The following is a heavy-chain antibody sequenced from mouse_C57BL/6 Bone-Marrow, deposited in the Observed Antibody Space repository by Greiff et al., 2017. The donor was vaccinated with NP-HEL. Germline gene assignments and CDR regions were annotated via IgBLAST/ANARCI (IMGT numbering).Heavy chain of an antibody. Sequence: EVQLVESGGGLVQPGGSLKLSCAASGFTFSDYGMAWVRQAPRKGPEWVAFISNLAYSIYYADTVTGRFTISRENAKNTLYLEMSSLRSEDTAMYYCARRGDYGSSPYYAMDYWGQGTSVTVSS. CDR2: ISNLAYSI. V-gene: IGHV5-15*01. D-gene: IGHD1-1*01. CDR3: ARRGDYGSSPYYAMDY. J-gene: IGHJ4*01. CDR1: GFTFSDYG.